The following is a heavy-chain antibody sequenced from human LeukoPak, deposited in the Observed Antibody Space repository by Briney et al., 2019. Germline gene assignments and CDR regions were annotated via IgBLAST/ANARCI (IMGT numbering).Heavy chain of an antibody. V-gene: IGHV3-48*03. CDR2: ISSSGSTI. CDR3: ARDSYCGGGSCYSYYFDY. CDR1: GFTFSSYE. J-gene: IGHJ4*02. Sequence: GGSLRLSCAASGFTFSSYEMSWVRQAPGKGLEWVSYISSSGSTIYYADSVKGRFTISRDNAKNSLYLQMNSLRAEDTAVYYCARDSYCGGGSCYSYYFDYWGQGTLVTVSS. D-gene: IGHD2-15*01.